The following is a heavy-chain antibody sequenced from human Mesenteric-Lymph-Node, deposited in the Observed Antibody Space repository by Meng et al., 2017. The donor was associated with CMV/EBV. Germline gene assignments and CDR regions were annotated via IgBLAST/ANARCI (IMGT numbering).Heavy chain of an antibody. CDR2: ISSSGRST. Sequence: GGSLRLSCAASRFTFSYYAMHWVRQAPGRGLEYVSAISSSGRSTFYADSVKGRFTISRDNSKNTLYLQMGSLRAEDMAVYYCARAYYDFWRGQNTDMSYLDYWGQGTLVTVSS. D-gene: IGHD3-3*01. V-gene: IGHV3-64*02. CDR3: ARAYYDFWRGQNTDMSYLDY. CDR1: RFTFSYYA. J-gene: IGHJ4*02.